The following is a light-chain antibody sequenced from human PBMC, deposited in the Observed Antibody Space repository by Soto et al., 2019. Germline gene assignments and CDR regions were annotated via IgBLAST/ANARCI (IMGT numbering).Light chain of an antibody. CDR2: DVS. V-gene: IGLV2-14*01. J-gene: IGLJ2*01. CDR1: SSDVGGYNY. Sequence: QSALTQPASVSGSPGQSITISCTGTSSDVGGYNYVSWYQQHPGKALKLMIYDVSNRPSGVSNRFSGSKSGNTASLTISGLQAEDEADYYCSSYTSSSTDVVFGGGTKVTVL. CDR3: SSYTSSSTDVV.